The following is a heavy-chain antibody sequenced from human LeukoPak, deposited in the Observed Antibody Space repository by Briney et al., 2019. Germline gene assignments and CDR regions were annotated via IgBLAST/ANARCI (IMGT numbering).Heavy chain of an antibody. CDR3: ARHPFLIYGHYYYYYMDV. CDR1: GYSFTSYW. V-gene: IGHV5-51*01. CDR2: IYPGDSDT. D-gene: IGHD4-17*01. J-gene: IGHJ6*03. Sequence: GESLKFSCKGSGYSFTSYWIGWVRQMTGKGLEWMGIIYPGDSDTRYSPSFQGQVTISADKSISTAYLQWSSLKASDTAMYYCARHPFLIYGHYYYYYMDVWGKGATVTVSS.